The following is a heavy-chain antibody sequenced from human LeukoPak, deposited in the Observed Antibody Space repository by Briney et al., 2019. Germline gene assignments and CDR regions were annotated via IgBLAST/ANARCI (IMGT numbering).Heavy chain of an antibody. D-gene: IGHD4-17*01. CDR3: ARMAKSVTTTAPYYFDS. CDR1: GFTFSNYE. V-gene: IGHV3-48*03. CDR2: ISSNGSTI. J-gene: IGHJ4*02. Sequence: GRTLRLSCAVSGFTFSNYEMNWVRHAQGKGLEWVSYISSNGSTIYYADSVQGRFTISRDDANNSLSLQMNSLRAEDTAVYYCARMAKSVTTTAPYYFDSWGQGTLVTVSS.